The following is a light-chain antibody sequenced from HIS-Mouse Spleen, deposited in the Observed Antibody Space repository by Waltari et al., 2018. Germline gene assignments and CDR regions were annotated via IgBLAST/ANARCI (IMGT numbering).Light chain of an antibody. Sequence: EIVMTQSPATLSVSPGERATLSCRASQSVSSNLAWYHQKPGHAPRPLIYGASTSATGIPARFSGSGSGTEFTLTISSMQSEDFAVYYCQQYNNWWTFGQGTKVEIK. J-gene: IGKJ1*01. CDR3: QQYNNWWT. CDR2: GAS. CDR1: QSVSSN. V-gene: IGKV3-15*01.